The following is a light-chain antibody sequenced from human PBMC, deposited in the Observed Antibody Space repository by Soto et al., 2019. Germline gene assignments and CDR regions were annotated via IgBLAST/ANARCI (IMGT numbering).Light chain of an antibody. J-gene: IGKJ4*01. V-gene: IGKV1-9*01. CDR2: AAT. CDR1: QGINSF. CDR3: QQFKSYPRT. Sequence: DIQLTQSPSFLSASVGDRITITCRASQGINSFLVWYQQKPGKAPKVLIYAATTLQSGVPSRFSGSGSGTEFSLTIRGLQPEDFATYYCQQFKSYPRTFGGGTKVEIK.